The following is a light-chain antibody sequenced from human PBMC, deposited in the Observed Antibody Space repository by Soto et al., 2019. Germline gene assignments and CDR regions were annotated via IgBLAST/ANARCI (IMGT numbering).Light chain of an antibody. CDR2: DVS. J-gene: IGLJ2*01. V-gene: IGLV2-14*01. CDR1: SSDVGGYNY. Sequence: QSAPTQPASVSGSPGQSITIPCTGTSSDVGGYNYVSWYQQYPGQAPKLMIYDVSNRPSGVSNRFSASKSGNTASLTISGLQAEDEANYYCSSYTSSSTLVVFGGGTKVTVL. CDR3: SSYTSSSTLVV.